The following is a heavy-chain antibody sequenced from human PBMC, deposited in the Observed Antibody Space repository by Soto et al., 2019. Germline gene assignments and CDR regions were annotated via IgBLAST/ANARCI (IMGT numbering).Heavy chain of an antibody. CDR1: GFDFDDFA. Sequence: VQLVESGGGEIQTGGSLRLSCAAAGFDFDDFAMHWVRQAPGKGLEWVSLINSDGTDSYYMDSVRGRFTISRDNGKNSLYLQIDRLRPEDTALYFCAKALYYYDSSPLDHWGQGTLVSVSS. CDR3: AKALYYYDSSPLDH. D-gene: IGHD3-22*01. J-gene: IGHJ4*02. CDR2: INSDGTDS. V-gene: IGHV3-43D*03.